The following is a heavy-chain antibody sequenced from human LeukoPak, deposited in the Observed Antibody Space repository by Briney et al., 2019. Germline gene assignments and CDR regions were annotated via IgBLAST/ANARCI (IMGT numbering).Heavy chain of an antibody. CDR1: GFTFSSYG. CDR3: ARRYDYVWGSPPYGMDV. D-gene: IGHD3-16*01. V-gene: IGHV3-33*01. Sequence: GGSLRLSCAASGFTFSSYGMHWVRQAPGKGLEWVAVIWYDGSNKYYADSVKGRFTISRDNSKNTLYLQVNSLRAEDTAVYYCARRYDYVWGSPPYGMDVWGQGTTVTVSS. J-gene: IGHJ6*02. CDR2: IWYDGSNK.